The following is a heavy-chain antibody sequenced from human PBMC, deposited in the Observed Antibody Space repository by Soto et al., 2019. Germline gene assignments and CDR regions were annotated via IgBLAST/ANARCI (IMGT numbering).Heavy chain of an antibody. CDR1: GGSISSGGYY. Sequence: SETLSLTCTVSGGSISSGGYYWSWIRQHPGKGLEWIGYIYYSGSTYYNPSLKSRVTISVDTSKNQFSLKLSSVTAADTAVYYWARLKTTVTTFGLSYYYYYMDVWGKGTTVTVSS. D-gene: IGHD4-17*01. CDR2: IYYSGST. V-gene: IGHV4-31*03. CDR3: ARLKTTVTTFGLSYYYYYMDV. J-gene: IGHJ6*03.